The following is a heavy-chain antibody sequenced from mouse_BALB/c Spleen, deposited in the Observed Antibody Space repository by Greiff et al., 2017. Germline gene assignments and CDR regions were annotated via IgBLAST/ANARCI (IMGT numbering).Heavy chain of an antibody. CDR3: AQSTAWFAY. CDR2: IDPANGNT. J-gene: IGHJ3*01. Sequence: EVQLQQSGAELVKPGASVKLSCTASGYNIKDTYMHWVKQRPEQGLEWIGRIDPANGNTKYDPKFQGKATITADTSSNTAYLQLSSLTSEDTAVYYCAQSTAWFAYWGQGTLVTVSA. CDR1: GYNIKDTY. V-gene: IGHV14-3*02.